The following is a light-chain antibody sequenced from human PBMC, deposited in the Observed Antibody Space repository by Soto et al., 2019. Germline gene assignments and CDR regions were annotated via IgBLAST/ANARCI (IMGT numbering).Light chain of an antibody. V-gene: IGLV2-11*01. Sequence: QSALTQPRSVSGSPGQSVTISCTGTSSDVGDYNFVSWYQQHPGKAPKLMIYDVNKRPSGVPDRFSGSKSGNPASLTISGLQAEDEADFYCCSYAGSYTLVFGGGTKLTVL. CDR3: CSYAGSYTLV. CDR1: SSDVGDYNF. CDR2: DVN. J-gene: IGLJ2*01.